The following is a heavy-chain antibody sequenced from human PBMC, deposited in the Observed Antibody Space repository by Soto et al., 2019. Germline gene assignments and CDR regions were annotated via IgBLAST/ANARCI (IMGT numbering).Heavy chain of an antibody. CDR1: GGSISSGGYY. Sequence: QVQLQESGPGLVKPSQTLSLTCTVSGGSISSGGYYWSWIRQHPGKGLEWIGYIYYSGSTYYNPSLKSPVTISVDTSRIQFSLKLSSVTAADTAVFYCASRGYSYGFSLGMDVWGQGTTVTVSS. J-gene: IGHJ6*02. V-gene: IGHV4-31*01. CDR3: ASRGYSYGFSLGMDV. CDR2: IYYSGST. D-gene: IGHD5-18*01.